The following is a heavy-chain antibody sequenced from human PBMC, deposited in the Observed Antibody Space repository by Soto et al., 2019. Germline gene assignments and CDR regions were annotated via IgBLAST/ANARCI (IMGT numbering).Heavy chain of an antibody. J-gene: IGHJ4*01. V-gene: IGHV3-15*07. CDR3: TTDSYSTMLVVRFNY. CDR1: GFIFSNAW. Sequence: GGSLRLSCAASGFIFSNAWINWVRQAPGGGLEWVGRIKSKVNGATTDFAAPVKGRFAISRDDSRHIVYLQMNSLRIEDTAVYYCTTDSYSTMLVVRFNYWGHGTPVTVSS. CDR2: IKSKVNGATT. D-gene: IGHD3-22*01.